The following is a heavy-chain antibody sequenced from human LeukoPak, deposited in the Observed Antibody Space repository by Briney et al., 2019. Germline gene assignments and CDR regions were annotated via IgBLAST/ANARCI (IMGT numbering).Heavy chain of an antibody. CDR2: ITYDGSSK. CDR1: GFSFSSYA. V-gene: IGHV3-30-3*01. CDR3: AREKRSGYYPGY. D-gene: IGHD3-3*01. J-gene: IGHJ4*02. Sequence: GGSLRLSCAASGFSFSSYAMHWVRQAPGKGLEWVAIITYDGSSKYCADSVEGRFTISRDQSKNTLYLQMNSLRPEDTAIYYCAREKRSGYYPGYWGQGTLVTVSS.